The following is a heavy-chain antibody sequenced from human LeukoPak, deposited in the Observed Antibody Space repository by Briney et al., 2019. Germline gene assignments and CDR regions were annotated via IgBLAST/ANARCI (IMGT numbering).Heavy chain of an antibody. CDR3: ARAYDSSGYYYGSVAFDI. V-gene: IGHV4-34*01. J-gene: IGHJ3*02. D-gene: IGHD3-22*01. CDR1: GGSFSGYY. CDR2: INHSGST. Sequence: PSETLSLTCAVYGGSFSGYYWSWIRQPPGKGLEWIGEINHSGSTNYNPSLKSRVTISVDTSKNQFSLKLSSVTAADTAVYYCARAYDSSGYYYGSVAFDIWGQGTMVTVSS.